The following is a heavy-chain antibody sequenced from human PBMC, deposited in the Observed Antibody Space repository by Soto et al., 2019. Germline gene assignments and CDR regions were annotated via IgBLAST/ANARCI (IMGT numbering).Heavy chain of an antibody. CDR3: ARSDSDPYSSSWYNYGMDV. CDR1: GGTFSSYA. D-gene: IGHD6-13*01. CDR2: IIPIFGTA. Sequence: QVQLVQSGAEVKKPGSSVKVSCKASGGTFSSYAISWVRQAPGQELEWMEGIIPIFGTANYAQKFQGRVTITADESTSTGYMELSSLRSEDTAVYYCARSDSDPYSSSWYNYGMDVWGQGTTVTVSS. J-gene: IGHJ6*02. V-gene: IGHV1-69*01.